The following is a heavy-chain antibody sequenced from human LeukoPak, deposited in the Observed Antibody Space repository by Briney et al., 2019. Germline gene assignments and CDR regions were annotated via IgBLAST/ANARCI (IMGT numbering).Heavy chain of an antibody. D-gene: IGHD6-19*01. CDR3: ARQKSLLYSSGWYQGSDY. J-gene: IGHJ4*02. V-gene: IGHV4-59*08. CDR2: IYYSGST. CDR1: GGSISSYY. Sequence: PSETLSLTCTVSGGSISSYYWSWIRQPPGKGLEWIGYIYYSGSTNYNPSLKSRVTISVDTSKNQFSLKLSSVTAADTAVYYCARQKSLLYSSGWYQGSDYWGQGTLVTVSS.